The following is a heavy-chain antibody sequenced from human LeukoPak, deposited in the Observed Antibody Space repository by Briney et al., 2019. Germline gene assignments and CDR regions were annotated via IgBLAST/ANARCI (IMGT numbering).Heavy chain of an antibody. J-gene: IGHJ4*02. CDR2: IYDGGRT. Sequence: GGSLRLSCAASGFTVSSNYMGSVRQAPGKGLEWVTIIYDGGRTNYADSVKGRFTISRDNSKNTLHLQMNSLRGEDTAVYYCARGVRGYSHGSRFDYWGQGTLVTVSS. CDR3: ARGVRGYSHGSRFDY. D-gene: IGHD5-18*01. V-gene: IGHV3-53*01. CDR1: GFTVSSNY.